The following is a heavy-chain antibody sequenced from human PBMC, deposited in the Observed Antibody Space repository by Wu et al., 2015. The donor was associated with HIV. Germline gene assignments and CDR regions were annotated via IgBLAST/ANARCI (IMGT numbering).Heavy chain of an antibody. CDR2: LNPSGGRR. V-gene: IGHV1-46*01. J-gene: IGHJ6*03. Sequence: QVQLVQSGAEVKEPGASVKISCKASGYTFITYSVHWVRQAPGQGLEWLGTLNPSGGRRRNALKFRDRIFMTRDMSTTTFYMELKRLTSDDTAVYYCGREQYGAVSGXSMDVWGTGTTVIVSS. CDR3: GREQYGAVSGXSMDV. CDR1: GYTFITYS. D-gene: IGHD3-16*01.